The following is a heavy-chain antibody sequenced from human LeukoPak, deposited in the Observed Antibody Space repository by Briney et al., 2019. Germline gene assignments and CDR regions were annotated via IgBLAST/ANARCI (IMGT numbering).Heavy chain of an antibody. Sequence: SSETPSLTCTFSGGSISSYYWSWIRQPPGKELEWIGYIYYSGITNYNPSLKSRVTISVDTSKNQFSLKLTSVTAADTAVYYCASCDGNSPFDYWGQGTLVTVSS. CDR1: GGSISSYY. CDR3: ASCDGNSPFDY. CDR2: IYYSGIT. J-gene: IGHJ4*02. D-gene: IGHD4-23*01. V-gene: IGHV4-59*01.